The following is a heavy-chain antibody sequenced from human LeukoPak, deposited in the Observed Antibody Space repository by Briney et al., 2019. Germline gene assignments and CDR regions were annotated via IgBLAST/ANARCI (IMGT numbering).Heavy chain of an antibody. V-gene: IGHV4-59*01. CDR1: GGSISSYY. CDR2: IYYSGST. J-gene: IGHJ3*02. D-gene: IGHD3-22*01. Sequence: PSETLSLTCTVSGGSISSYYWSWIRQPPGKGLEWIGYIYYSGSTNYNPSLKSRVTISVDTSKNQFSLKLSSVTAADTAVYYCARDPGPDYYDSSGYYSLNAFDIWGQGAMVTVSS. CDR3: ARDPGPDYYDSSGYYSLNAFDI.